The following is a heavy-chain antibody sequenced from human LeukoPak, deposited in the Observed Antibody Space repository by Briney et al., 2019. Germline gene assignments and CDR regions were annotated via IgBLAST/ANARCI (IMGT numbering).Heavy chain of an antibody. Sequence: PSETLSLTCTVSGGSSSSYYWTWIRQPPGKGLEWIGYIHTSGSTKYNPSLKSRVTMPVDTSKNQFSLRLSSVTAADTAVYYCARPGQSNWWVYFNYWGQGTLVTVSS. CDR1: GGSSSSYY. D-gene: IGHD2-15*01. CDR3: ARPGQSNWWVYFNY. CDR2: IHTSGST. J-gene: IGHJ4*02. V-gene: IGHV4-4*09.